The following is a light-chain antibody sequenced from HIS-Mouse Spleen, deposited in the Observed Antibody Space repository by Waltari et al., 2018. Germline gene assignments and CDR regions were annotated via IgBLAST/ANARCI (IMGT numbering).Light chain of an antibody. CDR1: NIGSKI. J-gene: IGLJ2*01. CDR3: QVWDSSSDHVV. Sequence: SYVLTQPPSVSVAPGKTARITRGGNNIGSKIENWYQPKPGQAPVLVVYDDSDRPSGIPERFSGSNSGNTATLTISRVEAGDEADYYCQVWDSSSDHVVFGGGTKLTVL. V-gene: IGLV3-21*03. CDR2: DDS.